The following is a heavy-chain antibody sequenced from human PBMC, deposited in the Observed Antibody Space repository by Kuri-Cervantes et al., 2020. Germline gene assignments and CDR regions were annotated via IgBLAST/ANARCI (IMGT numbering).Heavy chain of an antibody. CDR3: ARDGALTGTTSYFDY. D-gene: IGHD1-20*01. J-gene: IGHJ4*02. Sequence: ASVKVSCKASGYTFTSYGISWVRQAPGQGLEWMGWISAYNGNTNYAQKFQGRVTMTRDTSISTAYMELSRLRSDDTAVYYCARDGALTGTTSYFDYWGQGTLVTVSS. V-gene: IGHV1-18*01. CDR1: GYTFTSYG. CDR2: ISAYNGNT.